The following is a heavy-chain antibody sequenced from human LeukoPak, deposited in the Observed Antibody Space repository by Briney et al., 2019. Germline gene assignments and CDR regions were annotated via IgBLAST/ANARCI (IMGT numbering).Heavy chain of an antibody. J-gene: IGHJ4*02. CDR2: INSDGSST. CDR1: GFTFSSYW. CDR3: AKDWAVAAAVLFDY. Sequence: PGGSLSVSCAASGFTFSSYWMHWVRQAPGKGLVWVSRINSDGSSTSYADSVKGRFTISRDNAKNTLYLQMNSLRAEDTAVYYCAKDWAVAAAVLFDYWGQGTLVTVSS. V-gene: IGHV3-74*01. D-gene: IGHD6-13*01.